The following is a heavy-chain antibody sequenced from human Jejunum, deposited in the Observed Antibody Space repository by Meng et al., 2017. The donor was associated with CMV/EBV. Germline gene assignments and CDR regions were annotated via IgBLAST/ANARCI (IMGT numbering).Heavy chain of an antibody. CDR1: GSHY. V-gene: IGHV4-61*07. Sequence: GSHYWKWIRQPPGKGLELIGYIHNKGSTNYTPSLKSRVTISVDTSKNQFSLKLRSVTAADTAVYYCARQNIYGNYYYYYGMDFWGQGTTVTVSS. CDR2: IHNKGST. D-gene: IGHD5-18*01. J-gene: IGHJ6*02. CDR3: ARQNIYGNYYYYYGMDF.